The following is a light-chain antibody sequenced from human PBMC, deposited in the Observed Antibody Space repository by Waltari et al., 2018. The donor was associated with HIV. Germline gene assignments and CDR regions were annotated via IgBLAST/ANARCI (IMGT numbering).Light chain of an antibody. Sequence: EIVVTQSPGTLSLSPGERATLSCRASQSVRSSNLAWYQQKPGQAPRLLIYGASNRATGIPDRFSGSGSGTDSTLTISRLEPEDFAVYYCQQSYSTPWTFGQGTKVEIK. CDR2: GAS. CDR1: QSVRSSN. J-gene: IGKJ1*01. CDR3: QQSYSTPWT. V-gene: IGKV3-20*01.